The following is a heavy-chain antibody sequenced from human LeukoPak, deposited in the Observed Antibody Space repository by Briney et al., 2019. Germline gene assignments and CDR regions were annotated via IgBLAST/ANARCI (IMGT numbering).Heavy chain of an antibody. Sequence: NPSETLSLTCAVSGYSISSGYYWGWIRQPPEKGLEWIGSIYHSGSTYYNPSLKSRVTISVDTSKNQFSLKLSSVTATDAAIYYCERERSSSSDYWGQGTLVTVSS. D-gene: IGHD6-6*01. V-gene: IGHV4-38-2*02. CDR3: ERERSSSSDY. J-gene: IGHJ4*02. CDR1: GYSISSGYY. CDR2: IYHSGST.